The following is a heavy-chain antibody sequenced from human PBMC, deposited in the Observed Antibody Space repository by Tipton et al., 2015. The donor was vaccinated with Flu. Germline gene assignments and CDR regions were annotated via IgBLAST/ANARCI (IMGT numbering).Heavy chain of an antibody. CDR1: GGSIISGGYY. D-gene: IGHD3/OR15-3a*01. Sequence: TLSLTCSVSGGSIISGGYYWAWIRQFPGKGLEWIAHVYHSGSASYNPSLKSRITISVDTSKNQFSLKMHSVIAADTAVYYCARDGRPYCDLTGCHSPHVFDIWGQGTKVTVSS. CDR3: ARDGRPYCDLTGCHSPHVFDI. J-gene: IGHJ3*02. V-gene: IGHV4-31*03. CDR2: VYHSGSA.